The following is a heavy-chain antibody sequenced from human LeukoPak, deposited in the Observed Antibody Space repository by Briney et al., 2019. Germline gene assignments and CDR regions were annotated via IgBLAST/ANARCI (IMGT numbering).Heavy chain of an antibody. CDR1: GDSVSSNSAA. Sequence: SQTLSLTCAISGDSVSSNSAAWNWIRQSPSRGLEWLGRTYYRSKWYNDYAVSVKSRITINPDTSKNQFSLQLNSVTPEDTAVYYCARATDSSGWYRGAFDIWGQGTMVTVSS. CDR3: ARATDSSGWYRGAFDI. D-gene: IGHD6-19*01. V-gene: IGHV6-1*01. J-gene: IGHJ3*02. CDR2: TYYRSKWYN.